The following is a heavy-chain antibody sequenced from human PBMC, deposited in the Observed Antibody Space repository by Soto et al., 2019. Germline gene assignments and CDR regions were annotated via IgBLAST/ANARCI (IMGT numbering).Heavy chain of an antibody. J-gene: IGHJ4*02. V-gene: IGHV3-53*01. CDR3: ARETPDTAMVEGYFDY. Sequence: GGSLRLSCAASGFTVSSNYMSWVRQAPGKGLEWVSVIYSGGSTYYADSVKGRFTISRDNSKNTLYLQMNSLRAEDTAVYYCARETPDTAMVEGYFDYWGQGTLVTVSS. CDR1: GFTVSSNY. CDR2: IYSGGST. D-gene: IGHD5-18*01.